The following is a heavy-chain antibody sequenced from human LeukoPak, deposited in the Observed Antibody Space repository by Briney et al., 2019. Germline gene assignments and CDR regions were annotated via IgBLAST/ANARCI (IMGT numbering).Heavy chain of an antibody. CDR2: ISGSGGST. CDR3: AKPKVATSYHYGMDV. V-gene: IGHV3-23*01. CDR1: GFTFSSYA. J-gene: IGHJ6*02. D-gene: IGHD5-12*01. Sequence: GGSLRLSCAASGFTFSSYAMSWVRQAPGKGLEWVSAISGSGGSTYYADSVKGRFTISRDNSKNTLYLQMNSLRAEDTAVYYCAKPKVATSYHYGMDVWGQGTTVTVSS.